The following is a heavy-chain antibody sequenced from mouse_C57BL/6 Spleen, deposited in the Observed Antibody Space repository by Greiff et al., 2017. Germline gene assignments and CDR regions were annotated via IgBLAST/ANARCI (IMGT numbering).Heavy chain of an antibody. D-gene: IGHD1-1*01. V-gene: IGHV5-17*01. CDR2: IRSGSSTI. CDR3: ARPYGSISWFAY. CDR1: GFTFSDYG. J-gene: IGHJ3*01. Sequence: EVKLVESGGGLVKPGGSLKLSCAASGFTFSDYGMHWVRQAPEKGLEWVAYIRSGSSTIYYADTVQGRFPISRDNAKNTLFLHMNSLRSEDTDMYYCARPYGSISWFAYWGQGTLVTVSA.